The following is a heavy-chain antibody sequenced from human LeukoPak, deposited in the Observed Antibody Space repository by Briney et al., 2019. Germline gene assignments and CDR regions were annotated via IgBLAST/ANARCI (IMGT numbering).Heavy chain of an antibody. J-gene: IGHJ4*02. CDR2: ISDGGSTI. CDR1: GFSFSTYE. V-gene: IGHV3-48*03. CDR3: AKDQAMIVVATPSFDY. Sequence: PGGSLRLSCTASGFSFSTYEMNWVRQAPGKRLEWVSYISDGGSTIYYAASVKGRFTISRDDAKNSLYLQMNNLRAEDTAVYYCAKDQAMIVVATPSFDYWGQGTLVTVSS. D-gene: IGHD3-22*01.